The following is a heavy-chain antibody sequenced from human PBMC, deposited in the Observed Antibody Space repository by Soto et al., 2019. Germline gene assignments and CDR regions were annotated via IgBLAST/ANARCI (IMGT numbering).Heavy chain of an antibody. CDR1: VYIFTSQG. Sequence: QIQLVQSGAEVKKPGASVKVSCKASVYIFTSQGISWVRQAPGQGLEWMGWISTYNGNPNYAQKLQGRVTMTTNTSTTTAFLELRSLTSDDTTVYYCARGRTRALDYWGQGTPFIVSS. J-gene: IGHJ4*02. D-gene: IGHD1-7*01. CDR2: ISTYNGNP. CDR3: ARGRTRALDY. V-gene: IGHV1-18*01.